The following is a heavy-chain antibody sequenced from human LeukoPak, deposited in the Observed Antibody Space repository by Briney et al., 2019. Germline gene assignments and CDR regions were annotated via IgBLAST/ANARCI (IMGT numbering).Heavy chain of an antibody. V-gene: IGHV1-18*01. CDR2: ISAYNGNT. D-gene: IGHD3-22*01. Sequence: GASVKVSCKASGYTFTSYGISWVRQAPGQGLEWMGWISAYNGNTNYAQKLQGRVTMTTDTSTSTAYMELRSLRSDDTAVYYCARGRYYDSSGYYLGYWGQGTLVTVSS. J-gene: IGHJ4*02. CDR3: ARGRYYDSSGYYLGY. CDR1: GYTFTSYG.